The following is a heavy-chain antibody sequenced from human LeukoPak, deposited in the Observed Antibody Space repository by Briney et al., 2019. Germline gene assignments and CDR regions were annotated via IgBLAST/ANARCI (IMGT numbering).Heavy chain of an antibody. CDR1: GFTFSSYS. Sequence: PGGSLSLSCAASGFTFSSYSMNWVRQAPGKGLEWVSSISSSSSYIYYADSVKGRFTISRDNAKNSLYLQMNSLRAEDTAVYYCNPYYYDSSGYYYDYWGQGTLVTVSS. CDR2: ISSSSSYI. D-gene: IGHD3-22*01. V-gene: IGHV3-21*01. CDR3: NPYYYDSSGYYYDY. J-gene: IGHJ4*02.